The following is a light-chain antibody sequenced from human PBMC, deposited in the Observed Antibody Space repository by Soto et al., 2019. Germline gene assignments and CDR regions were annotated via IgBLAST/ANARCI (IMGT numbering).Light chain of an antibody. J-gene: IGLJ3*02. CDR1: SSDVGGYNF. CDR3: SSYAGSNNL. Sequence: QSVLTQPPSASGSPGQSVTISCTGTSSDVGGYNFVSWYQQHPGKAPKLMIYEVNKRPSGVPDRFSGSKSGNTASLTVSGLQAEDEADYYCSSYAGSNNLFGGGTKVTVL. CDR2: EVN. V-gene: IGLV2-8*01.